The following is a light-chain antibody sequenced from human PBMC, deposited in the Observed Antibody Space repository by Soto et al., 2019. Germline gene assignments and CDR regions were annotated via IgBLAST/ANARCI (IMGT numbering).Light chain of an antibody. Sequence: DIQLTQSPPVLSASVGDTVTITCGASQTISSWLAWFQQRPGRAPKFLIYKASSLKNGVPSRFSGSGSGAEFSLTISSLQPDDFATYYCQQYNSYPWTFGQGTKVDI. CDR2: KAS. V-gene: IGKV1-5*03. CDR1: QTISSW. J-gene: IGKJ1*01. CDR3: QQYNSYPWT.